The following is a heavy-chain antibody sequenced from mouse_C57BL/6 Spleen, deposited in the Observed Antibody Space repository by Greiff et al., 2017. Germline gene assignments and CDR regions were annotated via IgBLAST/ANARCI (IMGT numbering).Heavy chain of an antibody. V-gene: IGHV14-4*01. Sequence: EVQRVESGAELVRPGASVKLSCTASGFNIKDDYMHWVKQRPEQGLEWIGWIDPENGDTEYASKFQGKATITADTSSNTAYLQLSSLTSEDTAVYYCTLHYYGSSPFDYWGQGTTLTVSS. CDR3: TLHYYGSSPFDY. CDR2: IDPENGDT. CDR1: GFNIKDDY. D-gene: IGHD1-1*01. J-gene: IGHJ2*01.